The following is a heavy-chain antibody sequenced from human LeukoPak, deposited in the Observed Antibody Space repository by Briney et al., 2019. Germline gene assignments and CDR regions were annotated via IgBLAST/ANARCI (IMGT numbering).Heavy chain of an antibody. CDR3: ARDLSNWNVLLGRLDY. J-gene: IGHJ4*02. CDR1: GYTFTSYA. CDR2: INAGNGNT. Sequence: ASVKVSCKASGYTFTSYAMHWVRQAPGQRLEWMGWINAGNGNTKYSQKFQGRVTITRDTSASTAYMELSSLRSEDTAVYYCARDLSNWNVLLGRLDYWGQGTLVTVSS. V-gene: IGHV1-3*01. D-gene: IGHD1-20*01.